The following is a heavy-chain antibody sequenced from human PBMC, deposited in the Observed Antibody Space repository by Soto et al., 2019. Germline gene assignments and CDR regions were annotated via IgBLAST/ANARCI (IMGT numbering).Heavy chain of an antibody. CDR1: GFSFNTYS. CDR2: ISSDSKTI. Sequence: PGGSLRLSCTASGFSFNTYSMNWVRQAPGKGLEWISYISSDSKTIDYSDSVKGRFTISRDNARNSLYLQMKSLRAEDTAVYYCARDRFGRFQRSGGACYDFWGQGTRVTVPS. J-gene: IGHJ4*02. D-gene: IGHD2-15*01. CDR3: ARDRFGRFQRSGGACYDF. V-gene: IGHV3-48*01.